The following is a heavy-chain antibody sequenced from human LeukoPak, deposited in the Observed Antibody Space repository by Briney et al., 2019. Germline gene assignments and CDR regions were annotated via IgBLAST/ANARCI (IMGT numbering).Heavy chain of an antibody. D-gene: IGHD1-14*01. CDR2: ISSSSSYI. V-gene: IGHV3-21*04. CDR3: ARGRTRYYVDY. Sequence: GGSLRLSCAPSGSTFSSYSMNWVRQAPGNGLEWVSSISSSSSYINYADSVTGRFTISRDNAKNTLYLQMNSLRAEDTAVYYCARGRTRYYVDYWGQGTLVTVSS. J-gene: IGHJ4*02. CDR1: GSTFSSYS.